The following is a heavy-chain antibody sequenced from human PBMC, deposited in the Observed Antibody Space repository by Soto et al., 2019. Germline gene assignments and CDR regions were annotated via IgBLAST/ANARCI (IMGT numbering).Heavy chain of an antibody. D-gene: IGHD1-1*01. J-gene: IGHJ4*02. CDR3: ARGRYGDY. CDR2: ISAHNGNT. V-gene: IGHV1-18*01. CDR1: GYTFTSYG. Sequence: QVHLVQSGAEVKKPGASVKVSCKGSGYTFTSYGIPWVRQAPGQGLVWMGWISAHNGNTDYAQRLQGRVTVTRDTSTSTAYMELRSLRSDDTAVYYCARGRYGDYWGQGDLVTVSS.